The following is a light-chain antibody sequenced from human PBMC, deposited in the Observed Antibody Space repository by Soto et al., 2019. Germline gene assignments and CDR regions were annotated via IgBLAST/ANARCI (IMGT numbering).Light chain of an antibody. CDR3: CSYAGSFSNYV. CDR1: SSDVGGYNY. CDR2: DVS. J-gene: IGLJ1*01. Sequence: QSVLTQPRSVSGSPGQSVTISCTGTSSDVGGYNYVSWYQQHPGKAPKLMIYDVSKRPSGVPDRFSGSKSGNTASLTISGLQAEDFSDYYCCSYAGSFSNYVFGTGTIVTVL. V-gene: IGLV2-11*01.